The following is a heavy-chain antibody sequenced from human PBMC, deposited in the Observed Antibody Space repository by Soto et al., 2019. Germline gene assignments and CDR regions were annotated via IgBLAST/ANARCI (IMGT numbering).Heavy chain of an antibody. J-gene: IGHJ4*02. CDR3: AKAGVYGDYVDT. V-gene: IGHV3-23*01. D-gene: IGHD4-17*01. Sequence: GGSLRLSCAASGFTFSSYAMSWVRQAPGKGLEWVSGISGSGVNTYYADSVKGRLTISRDNSKNTLFLQMNSLRAEDTAVYYCAKAGVYGDYVDTWGQGTLVTVSS. CDR1: GFTFSSYA. CDR2: ISGSGVNT.